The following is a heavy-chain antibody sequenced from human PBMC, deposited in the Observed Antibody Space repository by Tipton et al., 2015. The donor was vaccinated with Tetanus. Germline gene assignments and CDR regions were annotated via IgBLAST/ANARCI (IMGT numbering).Heavy chain of an antibody. D-gene: IGHD2-21*02. CDR3: ATVGLVTASVKY. J-gene: IGHJ4*01. V-gene: IGHV4-39*01. Sequence: TLSLTCVVSGGSISSNRFYWGWIRQSPGKGLEWIGNIYDGGSPSFSPSLQSRATIFADTSKNQFSLKLRSVTAADTAVYYCATVGLVTASVKYWGQGTLVTVSS. CDR2: IYDGGSP. CDR1: GGSISSNRFY.